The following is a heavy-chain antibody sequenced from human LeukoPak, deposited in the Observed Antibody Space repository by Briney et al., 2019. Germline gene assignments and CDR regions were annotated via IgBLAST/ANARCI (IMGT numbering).Heavy chain of an antibody. CDR3: ARSEYYYDSSGYHQYYFDY. V-gene: IGHV4-59*08. Sequence: PSETLSLTCTVSGGSISSYYWSWIRQPPGKGLEWIGYIYYSGSTNYNPPLKSRVTISVDTSKIQFSLKLSSVTAADTAVYYCARSEYYYDSSGYHQYYFDYWGQGTLVTVSS. CDR1: GGSISSYY. D-gene: IGHD3-22*01. CDR2: IYYSGST. J-gene: IGHJ4*02.